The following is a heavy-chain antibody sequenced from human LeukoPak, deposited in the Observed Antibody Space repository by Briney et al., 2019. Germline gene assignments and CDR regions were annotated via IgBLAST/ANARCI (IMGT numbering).Heavy chain of an antibody. J-gene: IGHJ4*02. V-gene: IGHV3-23*01. CDR2: ISGSGGST. CDR3: AKVARNVDIVATGGVY. Sequence: GGSLRLSCAASGFTFSSYAMSWVRQAPGKGLEWVSAISGSGGSTYYADSVKGRFTISRDNSKNTLYLQMNSLRAEDTAVYYCAKVARNVDIVATGGVYWGQGTLVTVSS. D-gene: IGHD5-12*01. CDR1: GFTFSSYA.